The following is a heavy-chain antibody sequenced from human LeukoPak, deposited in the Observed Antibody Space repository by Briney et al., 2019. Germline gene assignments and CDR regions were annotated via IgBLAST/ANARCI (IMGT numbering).Heavy chain of an antibody. CDR3: ARVLSTTVVTPGFDY. V-gene: IGHV3-21*01. CDR2: ISSSSSYI. Sequence: GGSLRLSCAASGFTFSSYSMNWVRQAPGKGLEWVSYISSSSSYIYYADSVKGRFTISRDNAKNSLYLQMNSLRAEDTAVYHCARVLSTTVVTPGFDYWGQGTLVTVSS. D-gene: IGHD4-23*01. CDR1: GFTFSSYS. J-gene: IGHJ4*02.